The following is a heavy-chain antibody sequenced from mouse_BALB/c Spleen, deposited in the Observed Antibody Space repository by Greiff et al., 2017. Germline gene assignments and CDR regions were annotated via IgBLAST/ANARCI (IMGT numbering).Heavy chain of an antibody. CDR3: ARGGGPEGFDY. V-gene: IGHV5-6-5*01. Sequence: EVQVVESGGGLVKPGGSLKLSCAASGFTFSSYAMSWVRQTPEKRLEWVASISSGGSTYYPDSVKGRFTISRDNARNILYLQMSSLRSEDTAMYYCARGGGPEGFDYWGQGTTLTVSS. CDR1: GFTFSSYA. D-gene: IGHD3-3*01. CDR2: ISSGGST. J-gene: IGHJ2*01.